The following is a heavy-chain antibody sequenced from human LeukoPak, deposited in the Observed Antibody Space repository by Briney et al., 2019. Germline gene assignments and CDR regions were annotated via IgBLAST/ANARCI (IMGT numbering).Heavy chain of an antibody. V-gene: IGHV1-2*02. CDR2: INPNSGGT. CDR3: ARDRNGPVVVFLDY. Sequence: ASVKVSCKASGYTFTGYYMHWVRQAPGQGLEWMGWINPNSGGTNYAQKFQGRVTMTRDTSISTAYMELSRLRSDDTAVYYCARDRNGPVVVFLDYWGQGILVTVSS. CDR1: GYTFTGYY. D-gene: IGHD3-22*01. J-gene: IGHJ4*02.